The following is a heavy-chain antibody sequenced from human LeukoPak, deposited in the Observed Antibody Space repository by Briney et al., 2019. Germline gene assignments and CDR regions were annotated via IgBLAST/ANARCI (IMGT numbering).Heavy chain of an antibody. CDR1: GGSFSGYY. V-gene: IGHV4-34*01. Sequence: ASETLSLTCAVYGGSFSGYYWSWIRQPPGKGLEWIGEINHSGSTNYNPSLKSRVTISVDTSKNQFSLKLCSVTAADTAVYYCARASSPNNWFDPWGQGTLVTVSS. J-gene: IGHJ5*02. CDR2: INHSGST. CDR3: ARASSPNNWFDP.